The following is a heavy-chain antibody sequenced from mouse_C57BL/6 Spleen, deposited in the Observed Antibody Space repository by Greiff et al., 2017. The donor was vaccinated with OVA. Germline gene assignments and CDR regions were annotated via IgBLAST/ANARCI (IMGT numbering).Heavy chain of an antibody. CDR2: IDPENGDT. V-gene: IGHV14-4*01. CDR3: TTQGDYYGSSYYFDY. CDR1: GFNIKDDY. D-gene: IGHD1-1*01. Sequence: VQLQQSGAELVRPGASVKLSCTASGFNIKDDYMHWVKQRPEQGLEWIGWIDPENGDTEYASKFQGKATITADTSSNTAYLQLSSLTSEDTAVYYCTTQGDYYGSSYYFDYWGQGTTLTVSS. J-gene: IGHJ2*01.